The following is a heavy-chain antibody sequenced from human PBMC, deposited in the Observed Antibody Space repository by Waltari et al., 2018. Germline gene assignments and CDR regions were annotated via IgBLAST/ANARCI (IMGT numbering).Heavy chain of an antibody. J-gene: IGHJ5*02. CDR2: INSYGSST. V-gene: IGHV3-74*01. CDR1: GFIFSNYW. CDR3: VAATPSSDH. Sequence: DVQLVESGGGLVQPGGSLRLSCATSGFIFSNYWMHWVRQVPGKGLVWVSRINSYGSSTTYADSVKGRFSISRDSASSTLYLQMNSLRAEDTAVYYCVAATPSSDHWGQGTLVTVSS. D-gene: IGHD6-6*01.